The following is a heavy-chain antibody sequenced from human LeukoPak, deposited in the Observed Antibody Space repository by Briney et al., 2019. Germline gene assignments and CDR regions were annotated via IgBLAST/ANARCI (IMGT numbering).Heavy chain of an antibody. CDR3: ARHYGGGEYYYGMDV. V-gene: IGHV5-51*01. CDR2: IYPGDSDT. J-gene: IGHJ6*02. D-gene: IGHD2-21*01. CDR1: GYNFTNCW. Sequence: GESLKISCKGSGYNFTNCWIAWVRQMPGKGLEWMGIIYPGDSDTRYSPSFRGQVTIPADKSISTAYLQWSSLKASDTAMYYCARHYGGGEYYYGMDVWGQGTTVTVAS.